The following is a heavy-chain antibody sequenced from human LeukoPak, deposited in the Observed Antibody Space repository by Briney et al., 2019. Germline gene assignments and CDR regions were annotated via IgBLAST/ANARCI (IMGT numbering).Heavy chain of an antibody. Sequence: SETLSLTCTVSGGSISSYYWSRIRQPAGKGLEWIGRIYTSGSTNYNPSLKSRVTMSVDTSKNQFSLKLSSVTAADTAVYYCARDRRSRHAFDIWGQGTMVTVSS. D-gene: IGHD1-26*01. CDR1: GGSISSYY. CDR2: IYTSGST. V-gene: IGHV4-4*07. CDR3: ARDRRSRHAFDI. J-gene: IGHJ3*02.